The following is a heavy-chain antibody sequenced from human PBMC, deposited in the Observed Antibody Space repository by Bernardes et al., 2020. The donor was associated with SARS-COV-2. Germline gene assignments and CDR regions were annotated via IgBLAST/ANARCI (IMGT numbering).Heavy chain of an antibody. CDR3: ARGANYAMGV. CDR2: TSYRSKWNY. J-gene: IGHJ6*02. Sequence: SQTPSLTCAISGDSVSSNSAVWHWIRQSPSRGLEWLGRTSYRSKWNYDYAVSVKSRITISPDTSTNQFSLELTSVPPEDTAVYYCARGANYAMGVWGQGAPVTVSS. V-gene: IGHV6-1*01. CDR1: GDSVSSNSAV.